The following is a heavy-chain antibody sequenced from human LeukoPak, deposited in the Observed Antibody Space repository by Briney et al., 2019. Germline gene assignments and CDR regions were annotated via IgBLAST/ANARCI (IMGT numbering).Heavy chain of an antibody. Sequence: SETLSLTCAVYGGSFRGYYWSWIRQPPGKGLEWIGEINHSGSTNYNPSLKSRVTISVDTSKNQFSLKLSSVTAADTAVYYCARTVWWLRDWFDPWGQGTLVTVSS. J-gene: IGHJ5*02. CDR1: GGSFRGYY. CDR2: INHSGST. D-gene: IGHD1-26*01. V-gene: IGHV4-34*01. CDR3: ARTVWWLRDWFDP.